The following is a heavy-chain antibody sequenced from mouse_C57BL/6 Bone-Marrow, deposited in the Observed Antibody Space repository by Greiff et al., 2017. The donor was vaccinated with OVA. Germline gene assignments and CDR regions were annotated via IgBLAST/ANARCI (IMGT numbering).Heavy chain of an antibody. CDR3: TGGSKGWYFDV. CDR1: GFTFSNYW. V-gene: IGHV6-3*01. J-gene: IGHJ1*03. Sequence: EVKLQESGGGLVQPGGSMKLSCVASGFTFSNYWMNWVRQSPEKGLEWVAQIRLKSDNYATHYAESVKGRFTISRDDSKSSVYLQMNNLRAEDTGIYYCTGGSKGWYFDVWGTGTTVTVSS. D-gene: IGHD1-3*01. CDR2: IRLKSDNYAT.